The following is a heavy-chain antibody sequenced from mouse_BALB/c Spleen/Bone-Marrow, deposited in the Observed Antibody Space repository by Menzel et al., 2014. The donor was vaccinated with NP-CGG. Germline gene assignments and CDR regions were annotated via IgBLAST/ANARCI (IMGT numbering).Heavy chain of an antibody. CDR3: ARYGYFYAMDY. J-gene: IGHJ4*01. CDR1: GFSLASYG. Sequence: VQLQQSGPGLVAPSQSLSITCTVSGFSLASYGVHWVRQPPGKGLEWLGVIWAGGSTNYNSALMSRLSISKDNSKSXVFLKMNSLQTDDTAMYYCARYGYFYAMDYWGQGTSVTVSS. CDR2: IWAGGST. D-gene: IGHD2-2*01. V-gene: IGHV2-9*02.